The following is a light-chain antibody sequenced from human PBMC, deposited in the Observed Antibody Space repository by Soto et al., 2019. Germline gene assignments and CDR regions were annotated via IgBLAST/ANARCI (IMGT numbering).Light chain of an antibody. CDR1: QSISTTY. CDR2: RTS. J-gene: IGKJ3*01. V-gene: IGKV3-20*01. Sequence: EVVLTQYPGTLSLSPGERATLSCRTSQSISTTYLAWYQQKPGQAPRLLMSRTSRRATGIPDRFSGSASGTDFTLSISRLEPEDFAVYYCQHYGDSAPFTFGPGTKVDVK. CDR3: QHYGDSAPFT.